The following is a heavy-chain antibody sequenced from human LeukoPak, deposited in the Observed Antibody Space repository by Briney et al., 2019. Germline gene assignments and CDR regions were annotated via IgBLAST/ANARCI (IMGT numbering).Heavy chain of an antibody. J-gene: IGHJ4*02. CDR2: LYSDGNT. V-gene: IGHV3-53*01. CDR3: ARGVEPLAANTLAY. D-gene: IGHD1-14*01. Sequence: GGCLRLSCAASGFTVITNDMTWVRQAPGKGLEWVSVLYSDGNTKYADSVQGRFTISRDNSKNTLYLEMNSLSPDDTAVYYCARGVEPLAANTLAYWGQGTLVTVSS. CDR1: GFTVITND.